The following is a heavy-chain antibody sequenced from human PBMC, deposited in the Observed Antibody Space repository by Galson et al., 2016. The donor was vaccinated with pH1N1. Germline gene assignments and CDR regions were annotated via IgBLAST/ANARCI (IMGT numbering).Heavy chain of an antibody. D-gene: IGHD4-11*01. CDR2: ISKDGNNV. J-gene: IGHJ4*02. CDR1: GFTLSCCA. CDR3: ARSRDFSFDY. Sequence: SLRLSCAASGFTLSCCAMHRVRQAPGKGLECVALISKDGNNVYYADSVKGRFTISRDSSNNTLYLQMNSLRIEDTAIYYCARSRDFSFDYWGQGALVTVAS. V-gene: IGHV3-30*04.